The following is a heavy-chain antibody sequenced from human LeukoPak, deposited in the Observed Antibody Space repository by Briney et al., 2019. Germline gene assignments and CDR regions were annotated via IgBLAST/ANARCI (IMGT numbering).Heavy chain of an antibody. Sequence: GASVKVSCKASGYTFTGHYVHWVRQAPGQGLEWMGWIDPSSGGTNSAQKFKGRVTMARDTSITTVYMELSSLTSDDTAIYFCARDRIAPAGSIIDYWGQGTLVTVSS. CDR2: IDPSSGGT. J-gene: IGHJ4*02. D-gene: IGHD6-13*01. V-gene: IGHV1-2*02. CDR1: GYTFTGHY. CDR3: ARDRIAPAGSIIDY.